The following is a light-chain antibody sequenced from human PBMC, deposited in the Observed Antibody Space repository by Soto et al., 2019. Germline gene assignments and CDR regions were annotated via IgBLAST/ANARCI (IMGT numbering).Light chain of an antibody. Sequence: EIVMTQSPATLSVSPGESVTLSCRASLTMNNNIAWYQHKPGQAPRLLIFGASSRATGVPGRVSGSGFGTEFTLSISSLQSEDFAVYYCQQYNERPPWTFGQGTTVEMK. J-gene: IGKJ1*01. V-gene: IGKV3-15*01. CDR1: LTMNNN. CDR3: QQYNERPPWT. CDR2: GAS.